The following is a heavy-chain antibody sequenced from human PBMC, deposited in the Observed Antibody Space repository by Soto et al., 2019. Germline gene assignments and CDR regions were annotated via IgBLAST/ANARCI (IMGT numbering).Heavy chain of an antibody. D-gene: IGHD4-17*01. CDR3: ARQKHDYGDNVFDY. CDR1: GDSISNLDYY. Sequence: SETLSLTYSVSGDSISNLDYYWSWIRQPPGKGLEWIGYIYYSGSTYYNPSLKSRVTISVDTSKNQFSLKLSSVTAADTAVYYCARQKHDYGDNVFDYWGQGTLVTVSS. CDR2: IYYSGST. J-gene: IGHJ4*02. V-gene: IGHV4-30-4*01.